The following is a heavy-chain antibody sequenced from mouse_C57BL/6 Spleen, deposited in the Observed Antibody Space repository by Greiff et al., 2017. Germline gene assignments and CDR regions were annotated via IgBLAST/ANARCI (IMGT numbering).Heavy chain of an antibody. CDR1: GYTFTSYW. Sequence: VQLQQSGTVLARPGASVKMSCKTSGYTFTSYWMPWVKQRPGQGLEWIGAIYPGNSDTSYNQKFKGKAKLTAVTSASTAYMELSSLTNEDSAVYYCTEGRLLLYAMDYWGQGTSVTVSS. J-gene: IGHJ4*01. D-gene: IGHD2-3*01. V-gene: IGHV1-5*01. CDR3: TEGRLLLYAMDY. CDR2: IYPGNSDT.